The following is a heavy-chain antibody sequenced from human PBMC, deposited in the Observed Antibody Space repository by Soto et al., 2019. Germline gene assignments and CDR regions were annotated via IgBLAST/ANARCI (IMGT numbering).Heavy chain of an antibody. V-gene: IGHV4-59*01. J-gene: IGHJ3*01. D-gene: IGHD4-17*01. Sequence: QVQLQESGPGLVKPSETLSLTCTVSGGSISSYYWSWIRQPPGKGLEWIGYIYYSGSTNYNPSLKSRVTIAADTSKNQFSLKLSSVTAADTAVYYGARVYGDYPYLDAFDVWGQGTMVTVSS. CDR3: ARVYGDYPYLDAFDV. CDR2: IYYSGST. CDR1: GGSISSYY.